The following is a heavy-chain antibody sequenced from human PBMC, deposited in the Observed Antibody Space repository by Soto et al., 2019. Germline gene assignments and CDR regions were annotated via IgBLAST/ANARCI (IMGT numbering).Heavy chain of an antibody. Sequence: QVQLQESGPGLVKPSQTLSLTCTVSGGSISSVGYYWSWIRQHPGKGLEWIGYIYYSGSTYYNPFLNRRLTISVDLSKSQFSLKLRSVTGADTAVYYCGGVEGSYGQYSFDSWGQGTLVTVSS. CDR1: GGSISSVGYY. CDR2: IYYSGST. CDR3: GGVEGSYGQYSFDS. V-gene: IGHV4-31*03. D-gene: IGHD5-18*01. J-gene: IGHJ4*02.